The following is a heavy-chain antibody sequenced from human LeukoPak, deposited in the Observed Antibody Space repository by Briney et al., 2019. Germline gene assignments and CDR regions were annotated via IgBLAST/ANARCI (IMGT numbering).Heavy chain of an antibody. D-gene: IGHD5-18*01. V-gene: IGHV3-53*04. CDR3: ATTQETTAMVVMDV. CDR1: GFTVSSNY. J-gene: IGHJ6*02. CDR2: IYSGGST. Sequence: GGSLRLSCAASGFTVSSNYMSWVRQAPGKGLEWVSVIYSGGSTYYADSVKGRFTISRHNSKNTLYLQMNSLRAEDTAVYYCATTQETTAMVVMDVWGQGTTATVSS.